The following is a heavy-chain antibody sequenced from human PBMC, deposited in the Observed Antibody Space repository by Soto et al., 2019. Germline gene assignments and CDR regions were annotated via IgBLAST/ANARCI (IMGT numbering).Heavy chain of an antibody. V-gene: IGHV1-69*06. CDR1: GGTFSSYA. J-gene: IGHJ5*02. CDR3: ARSGGEYQLPSWWFDP. Sequence: ASVKVSGKASGGTFSSYAISWVRQAPGQGLEWMGGIIPIFGTANYAQKFQGRVTITADKSTSTAYMELSSLRSEDTAVYYCARSGGEYQLPSWWFDPWGQGTLVTVSS. CDR2: IIPIFGTA. D-gene: IGHD2-2*01.